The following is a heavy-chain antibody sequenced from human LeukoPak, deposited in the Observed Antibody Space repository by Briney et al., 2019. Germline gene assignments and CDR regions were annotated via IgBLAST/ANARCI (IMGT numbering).Heavy chain of an antibody. CDR3: ARSSSWYSSYDS. D-gene: IGHD2-15*01. CDR1: GGSISSSSYY. V-gene: IGHV3-53*03. Sequence: ETLSLTCTVSGGSISSSSYYWGWIRQPPGKGLEWVSVIYSGGSTYYADSVKGRFTTSRDNGKNSLYLQMNSLRAEDTAVYYCARSSSWYSSYDSWGQGTLVTVSS. J-gene: IGHJ5*01. CDR2: IYSGGST.